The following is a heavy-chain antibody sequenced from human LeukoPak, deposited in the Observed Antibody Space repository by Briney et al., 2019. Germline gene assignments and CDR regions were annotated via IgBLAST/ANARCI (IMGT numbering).Heavy chain of an antibody. CDR3: ARLVDYYGSGSLYYFDY. CDR2: ISSSGSTI. Sequence: GGSLRLSCAASGFTFSDYYMSWIRQAPGKGLEWVSYISSSGSTIYYADSVKGRFTISRDKAKDSLYLQMNSLRAEDTAVYYCARLVDYYGSGSLYYFDYWGQGTLVTVSS. V-gene: IGHV3-11*01. D-gene: IGHD3-10*01. J-gene: IGHJ4*02. CDR1: GFTFSDYY.